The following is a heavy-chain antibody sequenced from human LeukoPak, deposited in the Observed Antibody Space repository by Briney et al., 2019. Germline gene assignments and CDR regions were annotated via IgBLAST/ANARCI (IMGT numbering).Heavy chain of an antibody. D-gene: IGHD2-2*01. CDR2: IYYSGNA. Sequence: SETLSLTCNVSGASVSSGSYYWSWIRQPPGKGLEWIGFIYYSGNAYYNPSLKSRVTISVDTSKNQFSLKLSSVTAADTVIYYCARVPSSTESFDYWGQGTLVTVSS. CDR1: GASVSSGSYY. V-gene: IGHV4-31*03. J-gene: IGHJ4*02. CDR3: ARVPSSTESFDY.